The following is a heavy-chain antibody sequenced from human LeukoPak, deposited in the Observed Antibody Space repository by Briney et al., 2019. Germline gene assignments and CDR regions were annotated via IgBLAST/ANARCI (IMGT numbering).Heavy chain of an antibody. V-gene: IGHV1-2*02. CDR3: ARDNYGRLDY. CDR2: IDPNSGAT. CDR1: GYTFPYY. Sequence: ASVKVSCKPCGYTFPYYIHWVRQAPGQGLEWMGWIDPNSGATISAHTFQGRVSMAKDTSFTTVYMELSTLKSDDTAVYYCARDNYGRLDYWGQGSLVTVSS. D-gene: IGHD3-10*01. J-gene: IGHJ4*02.